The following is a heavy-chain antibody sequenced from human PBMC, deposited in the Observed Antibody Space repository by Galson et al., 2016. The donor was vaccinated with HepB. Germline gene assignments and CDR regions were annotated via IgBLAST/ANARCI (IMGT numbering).Heavy chain of an antibody. CDR2: IIPIFGTA. J-gene: IGHJ5*02. D-gene: IGHD2-2*01. CDR3: AIPPGLLWGWFDP. CDR1: GGTFSSYA. V-gene: IGHV1-69*13. Sequence: SVKVSCKASGGTFSSYAISWVRQAPGQGLEWMGGIIPIFGTANYAQKFQGRVTITADESTSTAYMELSSLRPEDTAVYYCAIPPGLLWGWFDPWGQGTLVTVSS.